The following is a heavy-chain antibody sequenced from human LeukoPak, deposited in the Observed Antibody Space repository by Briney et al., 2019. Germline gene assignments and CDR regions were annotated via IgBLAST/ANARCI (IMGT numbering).Heavy chain of an antibody. V-gene: IGHV1-69*05. CDR2: VTPKFHTA. Sequence: SVKVSCKASGGVFSSFLINWVRHAPGQGLELKGGVTPKFHTADYTQKFQDRLTVSTDESTNTAYMELRVLKSEETVIYNCARLNSTCNPALYYRGQGNLITVSS. CDR1: GGVFSSFL. CDR3: ARLNSTCNPALYY. J-gene: IGHJ4*02. D-gene: IGHD2-2*01.